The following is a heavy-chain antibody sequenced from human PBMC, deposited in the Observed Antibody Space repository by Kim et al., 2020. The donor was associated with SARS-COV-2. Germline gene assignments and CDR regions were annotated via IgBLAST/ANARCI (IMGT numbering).Heavy chain of an antibody. CDR2: ISAYNGNT. D-gene: IGHD2-15*01. Sequence: ASVKVSCKASGYTFTSYGISWVRQAPGQGLEWMGWISAYNGNTNYAQKLQGRVTMTTDTSTSTAYMELRSLRSDDTAVYYCARDIVVVVAAGRLRKDYYYYYGMDVWGQGTTVTVSS. CDR3: ARDIVVVVAAGRLRKDYYYYYGMDV. CDR1: GYTFTSYG. J-gene: IGHJ6*02. V-gene: IGHV1-18*04.